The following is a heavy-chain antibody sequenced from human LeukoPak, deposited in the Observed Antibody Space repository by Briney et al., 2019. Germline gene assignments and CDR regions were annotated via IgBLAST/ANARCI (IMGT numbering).Heavy chain of an antibody. D-gene: IGHD2-2*01. CDR3: ARQIWAVVVPAAAPFDY. V-gene: IGHV4-39*01. CDR2: IYYSGST. J-gene: IGHJ4*02. Sequence: SETLSLTCTVSGGSISSSSYYWGWIRQPPGKGLEWIGSIYYSGSTYYNPSPKSRVTISVDTSKNQFSLKLSSVTAADTAVYYCARQIWAVVVPAAAPFDYWGQGTLVTVSS. CDR1: GGSISSSSYY.